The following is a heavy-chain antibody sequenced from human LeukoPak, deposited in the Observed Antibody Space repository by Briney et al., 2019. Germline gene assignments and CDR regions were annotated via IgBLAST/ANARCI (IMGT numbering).Heavy chain of an antibody. V-gene: IGHV4-59*12. D-gene: IGHD6-6*01. CDR1: GGSISSYY. J-gene: IGHJ6*03. CDR2: IYYSGST. CDR3: ARGGIAARARYYYMDV. Sequence: PSETLSLTCTVSGGSISSYYWSWIRQPPGKGLEWIGYIYYSGSTYYNPSLKSRVTISVDTSKNQFSLKLSSETAADTAVYYCARGGIAARARYYYMDVWGKGTTVTVSS.